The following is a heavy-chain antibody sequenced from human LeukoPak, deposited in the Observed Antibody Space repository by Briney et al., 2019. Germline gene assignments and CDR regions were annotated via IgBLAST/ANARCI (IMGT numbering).Heavy chain of an antibody. CDR1: GGSISSYY. CDR3: ARGTTVTPWYFDY. D-gene: IGHD4-17*01. CDR2: ISDIGSI. Sequence: SETLSLTCTVSGGSISSYYWSWIRQPPGKGLEWIAYISDIGSINYNPSLKSRVTISVDTSKNQFSLKLSSVTAADTAVYYCARGTTVTPWYFDYWGQGTLVTVSS. V-gene: IGHV4-59*12. J-gene: IGHJ4*02.